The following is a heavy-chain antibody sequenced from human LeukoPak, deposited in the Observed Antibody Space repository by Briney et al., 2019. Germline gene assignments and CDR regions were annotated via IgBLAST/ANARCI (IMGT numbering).Heavy chain of an antibody. V-gene: IGHV3-23*01. CDR1: GFTFSTYA. J-gene: IGHJ4*02. CDR2: IRGGGGST. CDR3: AKDHDSRGYFDRFDH. Sequence: PGGSLRLSCAASGFTFSTYAIHWVRQAPGKGLEWVSGIRGGGGSTYYADSVKGRFTISRDNSKNTLYVQMNSLRADGTAVYYCAKDHDSRGYFDRFDHWGQGTLVTVSS. D-gene: IGHD3-22*01.